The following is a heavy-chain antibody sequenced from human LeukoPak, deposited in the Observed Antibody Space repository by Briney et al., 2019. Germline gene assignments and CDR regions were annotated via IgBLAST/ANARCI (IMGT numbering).Heavy chain of an antibody. D-gene: IGHD3-10*01. Sequence: GGSLRLSCAASGFTFTNFAMTWVRQAPGKGLEWVANIKQDGSEIYYVDSVKGRFTISRDNAKNSLYLQLNSLRVEDTAVYYCARERFFAVDDWGQGTLVTVSS. J-gene: IGHJ4*02. CDR2: IKQDGSEI. CDR1: GFTFTNFA. CDR3: ARERFFAVDD. V-gene: IGHV3-7*01.